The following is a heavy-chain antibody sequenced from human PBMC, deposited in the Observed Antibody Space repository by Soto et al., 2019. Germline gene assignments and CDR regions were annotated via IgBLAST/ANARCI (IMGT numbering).Heavy chain of an antibody. Sequence: EVQLLESGGGLVQPGGSLRLACAASGFTFSSYAMSWVRQAPGKGLEWVSAISGSGGSTDYADSVKGRFTIARDNSKNTLYLQMNSLRAEDTAVYYCAKDPPYSNFQHWGQGTLVTVSS. CDR2: ISGSGGST. D-gene: IGHD2-15*01. V-gene: IGHV3-23*01. J-gene: IGHJ1*01. CDR3: AKDPPYSNFQH. CDR1: GFTFSSYA.